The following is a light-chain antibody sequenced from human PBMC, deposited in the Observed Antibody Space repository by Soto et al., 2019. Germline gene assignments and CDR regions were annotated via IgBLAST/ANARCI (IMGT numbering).Light chain of an antibody. CDR2: GAS. CDR3: QQSYSTLIT. V-gene: IGKV3-11*01. Sequence: EIVLTQSPGTLSLSPGERATLSCRASHSVTRYVAWYQQKPGQAPRLLIYGASSRATGIPDRFSGSGSGTDFTLTISSLQPEDFATYYCQQSYSTLITFGQGTRLEIK. CDR1: HSVTRY. J-gene: IGKJ5*01.